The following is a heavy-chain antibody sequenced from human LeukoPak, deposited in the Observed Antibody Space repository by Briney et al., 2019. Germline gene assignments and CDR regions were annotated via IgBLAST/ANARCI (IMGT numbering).Heavy chain of an antibody. J-gene: IGHJ5*02. V-gene: IGHV3-53*01. CDR2: IYSGGST. CDR3: AKGYTFGPNWFDP. CDR1: GFTVSSNY. D-gene: IGHD5-18*01. Sequence: GGSLRLSCAASGFTVSSNYMSWVRQAPGKGLEWVSVIYSGGSTYYADSVKGRFTISRDNSKNMLSLQMNTLRAEDTAIYYCAKGYTFGPNWFDPWGQGTLVTVSS.